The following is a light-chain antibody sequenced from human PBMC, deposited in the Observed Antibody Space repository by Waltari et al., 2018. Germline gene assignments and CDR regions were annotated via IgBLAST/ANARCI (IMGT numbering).Light chain of an antibody. CDR3: QQYENFPYS. Sequence: DVQLTQSPSSLSASVGDRVNITCQASQDIYNYLNWFQQKPGKAPKLLIYDASNLETGVPSRFSGSRSGTDFTFTISSLQPEDVATYYCQQYENFPYSFGQGTKLEIK. V-gene: IGKV1-33*01. J-gene: IGKJ2*03. CDR1: QDIYNY. CDR2: DAS.